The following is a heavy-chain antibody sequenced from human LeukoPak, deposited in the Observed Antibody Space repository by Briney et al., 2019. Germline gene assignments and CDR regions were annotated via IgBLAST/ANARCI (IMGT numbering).Heavy chain of an antibody. V-gene: IGHV4-38-2*01. CDR3: ASYPRTYYYYMDV. CDR2: IYHSGST. CDR1: GYSISSGYY. J-gene: IGHJ6*03. Sequence: PSETLSLTCAVSGYSISSGYYCGWIRQPPGKGLEWIGSIYHSGSTYYNPSLKSRVTISVDTTKNQFSLKLSSVTAADTAVYYCASYPRTYYYYMDVWGKGTTVTVSS.